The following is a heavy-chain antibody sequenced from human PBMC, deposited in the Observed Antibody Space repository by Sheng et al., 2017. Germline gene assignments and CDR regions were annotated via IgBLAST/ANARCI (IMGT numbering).Heavy chain of an antibody. CDR3: ARDASDSFFDY. CDR2: INPKRGGT. J-gene: IGHJ4*01. CDR1: GYSFIDYY. Sequence: QVQAGAVWGAEVKKPGASVKVSCKASGYSFIDYYIHWVRQAPGQGLEWMGWINPKRGGTRYAQKFQARVTMTRDTSISTAYMELSRLKSDDTAVYYCARDASDSFFDYW. V-gene: IGHV1-2*02. D-gene: IGHD2-15*01.